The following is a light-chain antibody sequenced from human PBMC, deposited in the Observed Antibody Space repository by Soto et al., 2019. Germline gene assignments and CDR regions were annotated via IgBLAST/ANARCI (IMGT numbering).Light chain of an antibody. CDR2: WAS. J-gene: IGKJ1*01. V-gene: IGKV4-1*01. Sequence: DIVMTQSPDSLAVSLGERATINCKSSQSLLYTSNNKNYLAWYQQKPGQPPKLLIYWASTRESGVPDRFSGSGSETDFTLTISSLQAEDVAVFYCQQHYNTPWTFGQGTKVEI. CDR1: QSLLYTSNNKNY. CDR3: QQHYNTPWT.